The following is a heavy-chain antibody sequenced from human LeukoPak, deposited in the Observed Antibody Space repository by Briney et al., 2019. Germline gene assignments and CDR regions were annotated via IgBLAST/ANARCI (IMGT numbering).Heavy chain of an antibody. D-gene: IGHD2-21*01. CDR3: ARHSSRGHCYDFDF. CDR2: IVPVIGVA. V-gene: IGHV1-69*02. CDR1: GNTLITHY. Sequence: SVKVSCKAPGNTLITHYISWVRQAPGQGLEWVGRIVPVIGVATYAQSLQGRVTITADRSTNTAYMELSSLRFEDSAVYFCARHSSRGHCYDFDFWGQGSLVTVSS. J-gene: IGHJ4*02.